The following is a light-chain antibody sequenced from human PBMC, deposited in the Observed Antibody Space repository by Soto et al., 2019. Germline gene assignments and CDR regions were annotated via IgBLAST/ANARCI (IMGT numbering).Light chain of an antibody. Sequence: DLQMTQSPSSLSASVGDRVTIACRASQSISSYLNWYQQKPGKAPKLLIYKASTLKSGVPSRFSGSGSGTEFTLTISSLQPDEFATYYCQHYNSYSEAFCQGTKVDIK. J-gene: IGKJ1*01. V-gene: IGKV1-5*03. CDR2: KAS. CDR1: QSISSY. CDR3: QHYNSYSEA.